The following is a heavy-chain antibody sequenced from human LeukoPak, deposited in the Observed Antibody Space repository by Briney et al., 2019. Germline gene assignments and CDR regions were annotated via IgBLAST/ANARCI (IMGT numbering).Heavy chain of an antibody. CDR2: INSGGSGT. CDR1: GFNFASNW. D-gene: IGHD3-22*01. Sequence: GGSLRLSCAASGFNFASNWMHWVRQTPGKGLMWVSRINSGGSGTSYADSVEGRFTISRDNAKNTLYLQMNSLRAEDTAVYYCAGPHYYDSSGYYYWGQGTLVTVSS. V-gene: IGHV3-74*01. CDR3: AGPHYYDSSGYYY. J-gene: IGHJ4*02.